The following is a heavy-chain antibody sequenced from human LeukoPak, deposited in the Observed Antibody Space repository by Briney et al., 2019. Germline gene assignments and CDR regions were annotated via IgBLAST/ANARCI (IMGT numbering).Heavy chain of an antibody. CDR1: GYTFTSYG. D-gene: IGHD3-22*01. V-gene: IGHV1-18*01. J-gene: IGHJ4*02. CDR2: ISAYNGNT. Sequence: GASVKVSCKASGYTFTSYGISWVRQAPGQGLEWMGWISAYNGNTNYAQKLQGRVTVTTDTSTSTAYMELRSLRSDDTAVYYCARISPYYYDSSGYYEDYWGQGTLVTVSS. CDR3: ARISPYYYDSSGYYEDY.